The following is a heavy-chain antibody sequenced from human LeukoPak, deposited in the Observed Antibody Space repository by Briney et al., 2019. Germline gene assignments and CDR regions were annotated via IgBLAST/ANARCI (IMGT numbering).Heavy chain of an antibody. CDR3: ARVYLGIYYDGSPSPFDY. V-gene: IGHV1-18*01. D-gene: IGHD3-22*01. CDR2: ISGYNGNT. J-gene: IGHJ4*02. Sequence: GASVKVSCKASGYTFTSYAVIWVRQVPGQGLEWMGWISGYNGNTKSSQSLQDRVIMTTDTSTRTAYMELRSLRHDDTAVYYCARVYLGIYYDGSPSPFDYWGQGTLVTVSS. CDR1: GYTFTSYA.